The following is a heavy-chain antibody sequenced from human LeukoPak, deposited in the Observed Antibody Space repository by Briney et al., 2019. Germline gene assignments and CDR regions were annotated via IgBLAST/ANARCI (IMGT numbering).Heavy chain of an antibody. CDR2: ISGDGGST. CDR1: GFTFDDYA. V-gene: IGHV3-43*02. D-gene: IGHD5-24*01. J-gene: IGHJ4*02. Sequence: TGGSLRLSCAASGFTFDDYAMHWVRQAPGKGLEWVSLISGDGGSTYYADSVKGRFTISRDNAKNSLHLQMNTLRAEDTAVYYCARERDGRFFDYWGQGTLVTVSS. CDR3: ARERDGRFFDY.